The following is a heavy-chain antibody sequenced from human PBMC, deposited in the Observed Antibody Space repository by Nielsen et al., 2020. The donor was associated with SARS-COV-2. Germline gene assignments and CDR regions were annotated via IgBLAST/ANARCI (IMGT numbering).Heavy chain of an antibody. CDR3: ARKHTYYDFWSGYSRENWFDP. CDR2: IYHSGST. J-gene: IGHJ5*02. Sequence: WIRQPPGKGLEWIGEIYHSGSTNYNPSLKSRVTISVDTSKNQFSLKLSSVTAADTAVYYCARKHTYYDFWSGYSRENWFDPWGQGTLVAVSS. V-gene: IGHV4-34*13. D-gene: IGHD3-3*01.